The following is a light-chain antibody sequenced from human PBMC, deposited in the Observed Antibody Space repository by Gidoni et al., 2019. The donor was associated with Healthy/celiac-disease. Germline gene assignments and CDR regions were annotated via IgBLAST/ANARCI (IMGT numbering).Light chain of an antibody. Sequence: EIVLTQSPGTLSLSPGERATLSCRASQSVSSSYLAWYQQKPGQAPRLLIYGASSRATGIPDRFSGSGSGTDFTLTISRLGPEDFAVYYCQQYGSSPLVTFGPXTKVDIK. CDR2: GAS. V-gene: IGKV3-20*01. J-gene: IGKJ3*01. CDR3: QQYGSSPLVT. CDR1: QSVSSSY.